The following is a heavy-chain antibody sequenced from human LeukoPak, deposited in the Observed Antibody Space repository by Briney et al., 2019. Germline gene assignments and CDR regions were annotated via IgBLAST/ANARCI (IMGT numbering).Heavy chain of an antibody. CDR2: IYTSGST. Sequence: PSETLSLTCTVSGGSISSYYWSWIRQPAGKGLEWIGRIYTSGSTNYNPSLKSRVTMSVDTSKNQFSLKLSSVTAADTAVYHCARGSRYGFWSGYYFDYWGQGTLVTVSS. J-gene: IGHJ4*02. D-gene: IGHD3-3*01. CDR1: GGSISSYY. V-gene: IGHV4-4*07. CDR3: ARGSRYGFWSGYYFDY.